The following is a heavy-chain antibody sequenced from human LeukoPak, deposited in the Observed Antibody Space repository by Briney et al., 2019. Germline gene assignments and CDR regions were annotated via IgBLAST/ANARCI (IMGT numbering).Heavy chain of an antibody. J-gene: IGHJ6*02. Sequence: SETLSLTCAVSGGSFSSGGYSWSWIRQPPGKGLEWIGYIYYSGSTNYNPSLKSRVTISVDTSKNQFSLKLSSVTAADTAVYYCARGLLLWFGESDYYYYYGMDVWGQGTTVTVSS. V-gene: IGHV4-61*08. D-gene: IGHD3-10*01. CDR1: GGSFSSGGYS. CDR3: ARGLLLWFGESDYYYYYGMDV. CDR2: IYYSGST.